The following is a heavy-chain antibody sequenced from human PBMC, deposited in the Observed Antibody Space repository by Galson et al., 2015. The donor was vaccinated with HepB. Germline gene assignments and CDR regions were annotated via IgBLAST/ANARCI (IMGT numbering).Heavy chain of an antibody. J-gene: IGHJ4*02. CDR2: IRGSGDST. CDR1: GFTFSSYA. CDR3: AKGQRLVPITLDY. V-gene: IGHV3-23*01. D-gene: IGHD6-13*01. Sequence: SLRLSCAVSGFTFSSYAMTWVRQPPGKGLEWVSAIRGSGDSTFYADSVKGRFTISRDNSKNTLYMQMNSLRADDTAVYYCAKGQRLVPITLDYWGQGTLVTVSS.